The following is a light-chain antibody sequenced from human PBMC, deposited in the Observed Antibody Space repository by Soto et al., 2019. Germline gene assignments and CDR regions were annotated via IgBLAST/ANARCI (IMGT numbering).Light chain of an antibody. CDR3: SSYTSRSTVL. J-gene: IGLJ2*01. Sequence: QSALTQPASVSGSPGQSITISCTGTSSDVGGYNYVSWYQQHPGEAPKLMIYDVSYWPSGVSNRFSGSKSGNTASLTISGLQAEDEADYYCSSYTSRSTVLFGGGTKLTVL. V-gene: IGLV2-14*01. CDR1: SSDVGGYNY. CDR2: DVS.